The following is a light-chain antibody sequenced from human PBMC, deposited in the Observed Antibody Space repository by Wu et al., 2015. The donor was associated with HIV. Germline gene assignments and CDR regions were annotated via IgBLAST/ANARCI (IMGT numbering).Light chain of an antibody. Sequence: EIVMTQSPATLSVSPGEGATLSCRASQSVRSNLAWYQQKPGQAPRLLIYGASTRATDIPARFSGSGSGTEFTLTISSMQSEDFAVYYCQQYNNWLPPMYTFGQGTKLEIK. CDR3: QQYNNWLPPMYT. V-gene: IGKV3-15*01. J-gene: IGKJ2*01. CDR2: GAS. CDR1: QSVRSN.